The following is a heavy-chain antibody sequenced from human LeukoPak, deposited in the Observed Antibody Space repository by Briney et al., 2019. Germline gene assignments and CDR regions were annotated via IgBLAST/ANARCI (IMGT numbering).Heavy chain of an antibody. V-gene: IGHV4-39*01. CDR1: GGSISSSSYY. D-gene: IGHD1-26*01. J-gene: IGHJ4*02. CDR2: IYYSGST. CDR3: ARHDGVGATTDYFDY. Sequence: SETLSLTCTVSGGSISSSSYYWGWIRQPPGKGLEWIGSIYYSGSTYYNPSLKSRVTISVDTSKNQFSLKLRSVTAADTAVYYCARHDGVGATTDYFDYWGQGTLVTVSS.